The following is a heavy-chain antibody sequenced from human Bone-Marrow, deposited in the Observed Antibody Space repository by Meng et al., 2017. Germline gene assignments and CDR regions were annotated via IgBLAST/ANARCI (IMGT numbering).Heavy chain of an antibody. J-gene: IGHJ5*02. CDR3: ARLRSSTRGWFDP. Sequence: ASVKVSCKPSGYNFPDYYIHWVRQAPGQGLEWMGRINPNSGGTNYAQKFQGRVTMTRDTSISTAYMELSRLRSDDTAVYYCARLRSSTRGWFDPWGQGTLVTVSS. V-gene: IGHV1-2*06. CDR2: INPNSGGT. D-gene: IGHD2-2*01. CDR1: GYNFPDYY.